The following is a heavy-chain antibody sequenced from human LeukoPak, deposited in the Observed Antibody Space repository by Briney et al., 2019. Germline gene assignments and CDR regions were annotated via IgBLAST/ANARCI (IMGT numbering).Heavy chain of an antibody. D-gene: IGHD5-24*01. CDR1: GGSISSYY. CDR3: ARGTREMATFFDY. J-gene: IGHJ4*02. CDR2: IYYSGST. Sequence: SETLSLTCTVSGGSISSYYWSWIRQPPGKGLEWIGYIYYSGSTNYNPSLKSRVTISVDTSKNQFSLKLSSVTAADTAVYYCARGTREMATFFDYWGQGTLVTVSS. V-gene: IGHV4-59*01.